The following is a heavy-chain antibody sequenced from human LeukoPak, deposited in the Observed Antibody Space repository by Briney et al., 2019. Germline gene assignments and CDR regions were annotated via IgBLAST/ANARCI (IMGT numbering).Heavy chain of an antibody. V-gene: IGHV6-1*01. D-gene: IGHD1-26*01. CDR2: TYYRSKWYF. CDR3: AGARENRRGAGEFLH. J-gene: IGHJ1*01. CDR1: GDSVSGNRAA. Sequence: SQTLSLPFVISGDSVSGNRAAWNWIRLSPSRGLEWLGRTYYRSKWYFDYALSVKGRMTIYAETSKNQFSLQLSSVTPEDTAVYYCAGARENRRGAGEFLHWGQGTLVTVSS.